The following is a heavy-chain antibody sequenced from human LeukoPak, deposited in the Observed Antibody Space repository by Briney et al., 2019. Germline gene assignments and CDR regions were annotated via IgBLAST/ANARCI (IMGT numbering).Heavy chain of an antibody. Sequence: GGSLRLSYAASGFTVSNNFLSWVRQAPGKGLEWVSVIYSGGSTYYADSVKGRFTISRDNSKNTLYLQMNSLRAEDTAVYYCARHQIVVVPAAGMDVWGQGTTVTVSS. D-gene: IGHD2-2*01. CDR2: IYSGGST. CDR1: GFTVSNNF. V-gene: IGHV3-53*01. CDR3: ARHQIVVVPAAGMDV. J-gene: IGHJ6*02.